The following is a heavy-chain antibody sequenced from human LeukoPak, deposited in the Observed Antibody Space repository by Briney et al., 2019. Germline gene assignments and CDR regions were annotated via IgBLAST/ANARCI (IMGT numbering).Heavy chain of an antibody. V-gene: IGHV3-74*01. J-gene: IGHJ4*02. D-gene: IGHD4-11*01. Sequence: VGSLRLSCAASGFTFSNYWMHWVRQSPGKGLVWVSRISSDGTNTNYADSVKGRFTISRDNAENTLYLQMTSLRAEDTAVYYCARDPGHSNYINDYWGQGILVTVSS. CDR2: ISSDGTNT. CDR3: ARDPGHSNYINDY. CDR1: GFTFSNYW.